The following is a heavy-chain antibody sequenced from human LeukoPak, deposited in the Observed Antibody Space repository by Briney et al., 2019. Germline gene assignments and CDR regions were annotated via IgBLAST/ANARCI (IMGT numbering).Heavy chain of an antibody. D-gene: IGHD6-19*01. V-gene: IGHV3-30*02. CDR1: GFTFTSFG. Sequence: PGGSLRLSCAASGFTFTSFGIHWVRQAPGKGLEWVASIQSDGNNKYYADSMKGRFAISKDNSKNTVYMQMNSLRVEDTAVYYGARDRGWAVDFWGQGALVTVSS. CDR3: ARDRGWAVDF. J-gene: IGHJ4*02. CDR2: IQSDGNNK.